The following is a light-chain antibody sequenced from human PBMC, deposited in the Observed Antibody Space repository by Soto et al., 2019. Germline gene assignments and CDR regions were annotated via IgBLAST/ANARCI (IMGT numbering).Light chain of an antibody. V-gene: IGKV3-15*01. CDR1: QSIKTY. CDR3: QQRSNWPPEFT. Sequence: EIVLTQSPATLSVSPGERATLSCWASQSIKTYLAWYQQKPGQAPRLLIYGASTRATGIPARFSGSGSGTEFTLTISSLQSEDSALYYCQQRSNWPPEFTFGPGTKVDIK. CDR2: GAS. J-gene: IGKJ3*01.